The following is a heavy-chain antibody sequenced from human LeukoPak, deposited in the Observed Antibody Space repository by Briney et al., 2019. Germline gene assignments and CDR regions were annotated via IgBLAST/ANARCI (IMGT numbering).Heavy chain of an antibody. CDR3: ARDQSSSGHFDY. CDR1: GGSISSYY. D-gene: IGHD6-19*01. Sequence: SETLSLTCTVSGGSISSYYWSWIRQPAGKGLEWIGRIYTSGSTNYNPSLKSRVTMSVDTSKNQFSLKLSSATAADTAVYYCARDQSSSGHFDYWGQGTLVTVSS. CDR2: IYTSGST. V-gene: IGHV4-4*07. J-gene: IGHJ4*02.